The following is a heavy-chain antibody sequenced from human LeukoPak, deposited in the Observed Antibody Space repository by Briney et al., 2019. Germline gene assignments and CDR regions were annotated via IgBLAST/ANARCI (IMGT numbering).Heavy chain of an antibody. CDR1: GYSFTTDW. CDR2: IYPGDSDT. D-gene: IGHD6-13*01. V-gene: IGHV5-51*01. J-gene: IGHJ4*02. CDR3: ARPFTAAGTTLFDY. Sequence: GESLKISCKGSGYSFTTDWIGWVRQMPGKGLEWMGIIYPGDSDTRYSPSFQGQVTISADKSISTAYLQWSSLKASDTAMYYCARPFTAAGTTLFDYWGQGTLVTVSS.